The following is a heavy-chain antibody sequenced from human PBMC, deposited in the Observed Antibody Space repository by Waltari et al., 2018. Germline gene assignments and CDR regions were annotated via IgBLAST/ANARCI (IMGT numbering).Heavy chain of an antibody. CDR3: ARRWSGYYTFDY. J-gene: IGHJ4*02. CDR2: IYYSGST. Sequence: QVQLQESGSGLVKPSETLSLTCTVSGGSISSYYWRWIRQPPGKGLEWIGYIYYSGSTNYNPSLKSRVTISVDTSKNQFSLKLSSVTAADTAVYYCARRWSGYYTFDYWGQGTLVTVSS. D-gene: IGHD3-3*01. CDR1: GGSISSYY. V-gene: IGHV4-59*01.